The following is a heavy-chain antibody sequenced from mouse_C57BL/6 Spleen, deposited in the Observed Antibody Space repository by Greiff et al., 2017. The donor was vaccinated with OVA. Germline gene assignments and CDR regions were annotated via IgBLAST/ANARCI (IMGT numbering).Heavy chain of an antibody. J-gene: IGHJ3*01. V-gene: IGHV1-39*01. CDR1: GYSFTDYN. CDR3: ARGSSGSREGFAY. D-gene: IGHD3-2*02. Sequence: EVQLKESGPELVKPGASVKISCKASGYSFTDYNMNWVKQSNGKSLEWIGVINPNYGTTSYNQKFKGKATLTVDQSSSTAYMQLNSLTSEDSAVYYCARGSSGSREGFAYWGQGTLVTVSA. CDR2: INPNYGTT.